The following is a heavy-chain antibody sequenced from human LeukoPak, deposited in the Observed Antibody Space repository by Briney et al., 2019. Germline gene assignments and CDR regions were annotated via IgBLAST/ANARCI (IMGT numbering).Heavy chain of an antibody. V-gene: IGHV5-51*01. CDR1: GSDFITYG. CDR2: IYPDGSTV. Sequence: GGSLGISCKGAGSDFITYGIAWARQLPGKGREGMGIIYPDGSTVQYTPSFPAQLPISADKSITTAYLQWRSLKASDTAMYYCARHRAAGGGYYYGMDVWGQGTTVTVSS. J-gene: IGHJ6*02. D-gene: IGHD6-13*01. CDR3: ARHRAAGGGYYYGMDV.